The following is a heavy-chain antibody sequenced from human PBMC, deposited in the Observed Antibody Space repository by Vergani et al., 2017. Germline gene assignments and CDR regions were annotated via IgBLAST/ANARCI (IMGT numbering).Heavy chain of an antibody. CDR1: GGSFSGYY. V-gene: IGHV4-34*01. Sequence: QVQLQQCGAGLLKPSETLSLTCAVYGGSFSGYYRSWIRQPPGKGLEWIGEINHSGSTNYNPCLKSRVTISVDTSKNQISLKLSSVTAADTAVYYCASLVGATDYWGQGTLVTVSS. J-gene: IGHJ4*02. CDR3: ASLVGATDY. CDR2: INHSGST. D-gene: IGHD1-26*01.